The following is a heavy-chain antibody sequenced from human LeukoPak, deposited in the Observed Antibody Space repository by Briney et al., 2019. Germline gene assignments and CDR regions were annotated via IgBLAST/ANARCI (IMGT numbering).Heavy chain of an antibody. V-gene: IGHV3-7*01. CDR2: IKEDGSEK. D-gene: IGHD1-26*01. J-gene: IGHJ4*02. CDR1: GFTFSSYW. CDR3: ARSRPAYYNVYADF. Sequence: GGSLRLSCVASGFTFSSYWMSWFRQAPGKGLEWGANIKEDGSEKYYADYVKGRFTISRDNAKNSLSLQMSSLRDEDTAVFYCARSRPAYYNVYADFWGQGTLVTVSS.